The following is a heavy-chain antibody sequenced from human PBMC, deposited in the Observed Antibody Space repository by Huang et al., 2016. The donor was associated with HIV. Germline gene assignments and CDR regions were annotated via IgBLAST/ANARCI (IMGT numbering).Heavy chain of an antibody. Sequence: QVQLVQSGAEVKKPGASVKVSCKASGYTFTSYYMHWVRQAPGQGLEWRGIINPRGGSTSYAKKFQGRVTMTRDTSTTTVYMELSSLRSEDTAVYYCARTLYYYDSSELNHWGQGTLVTVSS. CDR2: INPRGGST. V-gene: IGHV1-46*01. J-gene: IGHJ5*02. CDR3: ARTLYYYDSSELNH. CDR1: GYTFTSYY. D-gene: IGHD3-22*01.